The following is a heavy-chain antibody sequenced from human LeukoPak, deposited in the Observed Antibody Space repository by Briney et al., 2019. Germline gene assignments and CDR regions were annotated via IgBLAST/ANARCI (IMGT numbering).Heavy chain of an antibody. CDR2: ISWNSGSI. CDR3: AKDSVAVGATSSSLDY. J-gene: IGHJ4*02. V-gene: IGHV3-9*01. Sequence: GGSLRLSCAASGFTFDDYAMHWVRQAPGKGLEWVSGISWNSGSIGYADSVKGRFTISRDNAKNSLYLQMNSLRAEDTALYYCAKDSVAVGATSSSLDYWGQGTLVTVSS. CDR1: GFTFDDYA. D-gene: IGHD1-26*01.